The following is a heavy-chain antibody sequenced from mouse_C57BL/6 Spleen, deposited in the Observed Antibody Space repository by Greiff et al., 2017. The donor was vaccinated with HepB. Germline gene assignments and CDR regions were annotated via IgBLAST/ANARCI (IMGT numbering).Heavy chain of an antibody. Sequence: EVQLQQSGPELVKPGASVKIPCKASGYTFTDYNMDWVKQSHGKSLEWIGDINPNNGGTIYNQKFKGKATLTVDKSSSTAYMELRSLTSEDTAVYYCARYGNYDAMDYWGQGTSVTVSS. J-gene: IGHJ4*01. CDR1: GYTFTDYN. D-gene: IGHD2-1*01. CDR3: ARYGNYDAMDY. V-gene: IGHV1-18*01. CDR2: INPNNGGT.